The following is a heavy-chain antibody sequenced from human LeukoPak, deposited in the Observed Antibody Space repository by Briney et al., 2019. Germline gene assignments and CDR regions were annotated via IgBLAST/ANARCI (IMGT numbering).Heavy chain of an antibody. CDR1: GFTFGNYA. V-gene: IGHV3-30-3*01. D-gene: IGHD6-19*01. CDR3: ARDRVAGVASSDWFDP. Sequence: GGSLRLSCAGSGFTFGNYAMTWVRQAPGKGLEWVAVISYDGSNKYYADSVKGRFTISRDNSKNTLYLQMNSLRAEDTAVYYCARDRVAGVASSDWFDPWGQGTLVTVSS. CDR2: ISYDGSNK. J-gene: IGHJ5*02.